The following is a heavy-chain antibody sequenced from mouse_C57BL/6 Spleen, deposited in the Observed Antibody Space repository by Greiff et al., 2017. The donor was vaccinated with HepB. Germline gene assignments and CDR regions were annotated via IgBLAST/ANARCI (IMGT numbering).Heavy chain of an antibody. CDR2: INPSSGYT. CDR3: ARSGSGYRYFDV. J-gene: IGHJ1*03. D-gene: IGHD3-2*02. Sequence: VQLQQSGAELAKPGASVKLSCKASGYTFTSYWMHWVKQRPGQGLEWIGYINPSSGYTKYNQKFKGKATLTADKSSSTAYMQLSSLTYEDSAVYYCARSGSGYRYFDVWGTGTTVTVSS. V-gene: IGHV1-7*01. CDR1: GYTFTSYW.